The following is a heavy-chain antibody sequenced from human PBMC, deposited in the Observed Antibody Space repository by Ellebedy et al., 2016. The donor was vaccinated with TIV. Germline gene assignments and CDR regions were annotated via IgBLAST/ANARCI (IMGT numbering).Heavy chain of an antibody. CDR2: IWYDGSNK. D-gene: IGHD3-16*01. Sequence: GGSLRLSCAASGFSFSSYWMHWVRQAPGKGLEWVAVIWYDGSNKYYADSVKGRFTISRDNSKNTLYLQMNSLRAEDTAVYYCARDYSDSLWGLDYWGQGTLVTVSS. CDR3: ARDYSDSLWGLDY. J-gene: IGHJ4*02. V-gene: IGHV3-33*08. CDR1: GFSFSSYW.